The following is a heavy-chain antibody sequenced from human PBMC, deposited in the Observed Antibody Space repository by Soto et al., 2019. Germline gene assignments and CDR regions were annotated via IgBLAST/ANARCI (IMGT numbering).Heavy chain of an antibody. D-gene: IGHD2-15*01. V-gene: IGHV3-30-3*01. J-gene: IGHJ6*02. Sequence: GGSLRLSCAASGFTFSSYAMHWVRQAPGKGLEWVAVISYDGSNKYYADSVKGRFTISRDNSKNTLYLQMNSLRAEDTAVYYCAREDIPYYYGMDVWGQGTRVTVSS. CDR3: AREDIPYYYGMDV. CDR2: ISYDGSNK. CDR1: GFTFSSYA.